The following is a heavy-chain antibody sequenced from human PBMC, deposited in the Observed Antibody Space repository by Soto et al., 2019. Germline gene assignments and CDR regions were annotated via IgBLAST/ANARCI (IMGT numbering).Heavy chain of an antibody. J-gene: IGHJ4*02. V-gene: IGHV3-48*02. Sequence: EVQLVESGGGLVQTGGSLRLSCAASGFTFSTFSMNWVRQAPGKGLEWLSYIGGSGGSISYADSVKGRFTISRDNGKNTRYLQMSSLRDEDTAVYYCARDLAWAFDSWGQGALVTVSS. D-gene: IGHD1-26*01. CDR3: ARDLAWAFDS. CDR2: IGGSGGSI. CDR1: GFTFSTFS.